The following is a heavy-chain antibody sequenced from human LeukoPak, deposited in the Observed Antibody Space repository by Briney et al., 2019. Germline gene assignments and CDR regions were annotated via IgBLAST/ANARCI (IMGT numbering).Heavy chain of an antibody. CDR2: ISSSGSTI. CDR3: ARPLGYGDYSPLEY. J-gene: IGHJ4*02. D-gene: IGHD4-17*01. Sequence: GGSLRLLYAASGFTFSTYEMNWVRQAPAKGLEWVSYISSSGSTIQYADSVKGRFTISRDNAKKSLYLQMNSLRAEDTAVYYCARPLGYGDYSPLEYWGQGTLVTVSS. CDR1: GFTFSTYE. V-gene: IGHV3-48*03.